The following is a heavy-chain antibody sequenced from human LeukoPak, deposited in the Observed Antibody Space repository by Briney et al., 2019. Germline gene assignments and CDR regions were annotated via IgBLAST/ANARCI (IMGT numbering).Heavy chain of an antibody. J-gene: IGHJ4*02. V-gene: IGHV4-59*12. CDR3: AREGGYDSYYFDY. CDR1: GGSISSYY. D-gene: IGHD5-12*01. CDR2: IYYSGST. Sequence: SETLSLTCTVSGGSISSYYWSWIRQPPGKGLEWIGYIYYSGSTYYNPSLKSRVTISVDTSKNQFSLKLSSVTAADTAVYYCAREGGYDSYYFDYWGRGTLVTVSS.